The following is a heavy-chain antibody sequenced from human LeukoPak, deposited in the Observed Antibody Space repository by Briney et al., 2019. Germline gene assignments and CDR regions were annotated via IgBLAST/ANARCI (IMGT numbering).Heavy chain of an antibody. CDR3: AKDCGRSGSCSTHYYYYMDV. V-gene: IGHV3-30*02. D-gene: IGHD1-26*01. Sequence: GGSLRLSFAASGFTFSSYGMHWVRQAPGKGLEWVAFIRYDGSNKYYADSVKGRFTISRDNSKNTLYLQMNSLRAEDTAVYYCAKDCGRSGSCSTHYYYYMDVWGKGTTVTISS. CDR1: GFTFSSYG. J-gene: IGHJ6*03. CDR2: IRYDGSNK.